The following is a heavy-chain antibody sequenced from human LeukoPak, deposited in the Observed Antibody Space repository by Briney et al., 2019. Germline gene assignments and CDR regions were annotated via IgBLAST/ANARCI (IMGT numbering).Heavy chain of an antibody. CDR2: ISSSGST. Sequence: PSETLSLTCTVSGDSISSGDYYWSWIRQPAGKGLEWIGRISSSGSTNYNPSLKSRVTISVDTSKNQFSLKLSSVTAADTAVYFCARAGDRIAAAGTFDYWGQGTLVTVSS. J-gene: IGHJ4*02. D-gene: IGHD6-13*01. V-gene: IGHV4-61*02. CDR1: GDSISSGDYY. CDR3: ARAGDRIAAAGTFDY.